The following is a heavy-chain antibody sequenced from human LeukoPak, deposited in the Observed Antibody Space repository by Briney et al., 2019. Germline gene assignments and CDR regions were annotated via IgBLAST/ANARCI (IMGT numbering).Heavy chain of an antibody. CDR3: AINKGQWELFAY. V-gene: IGHV3-23*01. CDR1: GFTFSNYA. Sequence: SGGSLRLSCAASGFTFSNYAMSWVRQAAGKGLEWGSIISESGDNTYYADSVKGRFTISRGNSKNTLYLQMSSLRAEDTAVPYCAINKGQWELFAYWGQGTLVTVSS. J-gene: IGHJ4*02. D-gene: IGHD1-26*01. CDR2: ISESGDNT.